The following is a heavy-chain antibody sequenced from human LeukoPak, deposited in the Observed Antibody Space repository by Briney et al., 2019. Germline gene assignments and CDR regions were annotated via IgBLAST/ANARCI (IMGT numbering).Heavy chain of an antibody. V-gene: IGHV4-38-2*02. D-gene: IGHD3-16*01. Sequence: PSETLSLTCTVSGYSITSAYYWGWIRQSPGKGLAWIGSIYHSGSSYYNPSLKSRVTISVDTSKNHFSLKLTSVTAADTAVYYCARETSQKGAHYMDVWGKGTTVTISS. CDR3: ARETSQKGAHYMDV. CDR1: GYSITSAYY. CDR2: IYHSGSS. J-gene: IGHJ6*03.